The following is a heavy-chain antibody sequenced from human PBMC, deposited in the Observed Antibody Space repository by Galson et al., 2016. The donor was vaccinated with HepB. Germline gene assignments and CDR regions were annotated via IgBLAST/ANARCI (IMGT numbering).Heavy chain of an antibody. CDR1: GFSLTTTAVG. V-gene: IGHV2-5*01. J-gene: IGHJ4*02. Sequence: PALVKPTQTLTLTCTFSGFSLTTTAVGVGWFRQPPGKALEWLALIYWNDDNHYSPSLRSRLPLTKDTSKNHVVLTMTNMDPVDHATYYCAHGSGWLFDYWGQGTLVTVSS. CDR2: IYWNDDN. CDR3: AHGSGWLFDY. D-gene: IGHD6-19*01.